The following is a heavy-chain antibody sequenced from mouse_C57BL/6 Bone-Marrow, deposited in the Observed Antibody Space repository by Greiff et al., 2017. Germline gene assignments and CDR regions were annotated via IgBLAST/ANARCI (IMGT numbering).Heavy chain of an antibody. V-gene: IGHV1-55*01. CDR3: ARSNWDYFDV. J-gene: IGHJ1*03. Sequence: VQLQQPGAELVKPGASVKMSCKASGYTFTSHWITWVKQRPGQGLAWIGDIYPGSGSTNYNEKFKSKATLTVDTSSSTAYMQLSSLTSEDSAVYYCARSNWDYFDVWGTGTTVTVSS. CDR1: GYTFTSHW. D-gene: IGHD4-1*01. CDR2: IYPGSGST.